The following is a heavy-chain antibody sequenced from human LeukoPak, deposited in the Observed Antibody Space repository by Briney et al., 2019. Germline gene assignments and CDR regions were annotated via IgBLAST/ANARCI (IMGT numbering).Heavy chain of an antibody. Sequence: SQTLSLTCAISGDSVSSNSAAWNWIRQSPSRGLEWLGRTYYRSKWYNDYAVSVKSRITINSDTSKNQFSLQLSSVTPEDTAVYFCAKNPRSGRNNLEQLDQWGQGTLVTVSS. CDR3: AKNPRSGRNNLEQLDQ. J-gene: IGHJ4*03. D-gene: IGHD1/OR15-1a*01. V-gene: IGHV6-1*01. CDR1: GDSVSSNSAA. CDR2: TYYRSKWYN.